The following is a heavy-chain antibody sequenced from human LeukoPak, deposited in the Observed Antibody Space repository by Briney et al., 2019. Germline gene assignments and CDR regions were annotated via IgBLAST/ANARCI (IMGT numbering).Heavy chain of an antibody. D-gene: IGHD3-10*01. CDR2: ISGTGKTS. J-gene: IGHJ6*03. V-gene: IGHV3-11*04. CDR1: GFNFRDYY. CDR3: ARQRFGDYNYMDV. Sequence: VGSLRLSCAASGFNFRDYYMSWLRQAPGKGLEWISHISGTGKTSKYAESMEGRFTISRDNSNHLLYLQMTSLRADDTAVYFCARQRFGDYNYMDVWGKGTTVTVSS.